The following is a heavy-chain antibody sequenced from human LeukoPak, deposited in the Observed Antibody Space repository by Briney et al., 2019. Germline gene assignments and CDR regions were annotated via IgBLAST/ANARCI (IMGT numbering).Heavy chain of an antibody. J-gene: IGHJ6*02. CDR3: ARDHQYYDFWSGYSPVLYYYYYGMDV. CDR1: GYTFTSYD. CDR2: MSPNSGDT. D-gene: IGHD3-3*01. Sequence: GASVKVSCKASGYTFTSYDFNWVRQATGQRPEWMGWMSPNSGDTGYAQKFQDRVTMTRNTSISTAYMELSSLRSDDTAVYYCARDHQYYDFWSGYSPVLYYYYYGMDVWGQGTTVTVSS. V-gene: IGHV1-8*01.